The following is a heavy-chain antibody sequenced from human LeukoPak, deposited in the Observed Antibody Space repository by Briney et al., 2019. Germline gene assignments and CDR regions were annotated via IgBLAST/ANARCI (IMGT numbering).Heavy chain of an antibody. J-gene: IGHJ3*02. CDR1: GFTFSSYW. CDR2: IKQDGSEK. CDR3: ARVGGWSLDAFDI. V-gene: IGHV3-7*01. Sequence: GGSLRLSCAASGFTFSSYWMSWVRQAPGKGLEWVANIKQDGSEKYYVDSVKGRFTISRDNAKNSLYLQMNSLRAEDTAVYYCARVGGWSLDAFDIWGQGTMVTVSS. D-gene: IGHD6-19*01.